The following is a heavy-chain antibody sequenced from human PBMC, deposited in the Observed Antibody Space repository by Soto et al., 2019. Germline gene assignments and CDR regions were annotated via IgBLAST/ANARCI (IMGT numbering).Heavy chain of an antibody. J-gene: IGHJ5*02. Sequence: QVPLQESGPGLVKPSQTLSLTCTVSGGSISSGGYYWSWIRQHPGKGLEWIGYIYYSGSAYYNPSPKSRVTISVDTTKNQCFLRLSAVSAADTAVYYCARDTGGWYQLLSPWFVPRGQGTLVTVSS. V-gene: IGHV4-31*03. CDR3: ARDTGGWYQLLSPWFVP. CDR1: GGSISSGGYY. D-gene: IGHD2-2*01. CDR2: IYYSGSA.